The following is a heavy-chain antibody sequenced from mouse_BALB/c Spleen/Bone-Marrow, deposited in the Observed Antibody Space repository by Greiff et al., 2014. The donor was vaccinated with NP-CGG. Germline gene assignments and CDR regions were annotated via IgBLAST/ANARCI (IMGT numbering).Heavy chain of an antibody. CDR1: GYAFSNYG. J-gene: IGHJ4*01. Sequence: VQLQQSGAEVMRPGSSVNISCKASGYAFSNYGMSWVKQRPGQGLEWIGQIYPGDGDTNYNGKFKGRVTLTADKSSSTAYMQLSSLTSEDSAVYFCASVYDYGRGYAMDYWGQGTSVTVSS. CDR2: IYPGDGDT. V-gene: IGHV1-80*01. CDR3: ASVYDYGRGYAMDY. D-gene: IGHD2-4*01.